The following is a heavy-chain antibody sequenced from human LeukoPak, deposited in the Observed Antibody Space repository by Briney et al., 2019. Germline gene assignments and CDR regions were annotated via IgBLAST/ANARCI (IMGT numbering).Heavy chain of an antibody. V-gene: IGHV1-69*13. CDR2: IIPIFGTA. D-gene: IGHD6-19*01. J-gene: IGHJ4*02. CDR3: ATAGGSGWLTDY. Sequence: SVKVSCKASGGTFSSYAISWVRQAPGQGLEWMGGIIPIFGTANYAQKFQGRVTITADESTSTAYMELSSLRSEDTAVYYCATAGGSGWLTDYWGQGTLVTVSS. CDR1: GGTFSSYA.